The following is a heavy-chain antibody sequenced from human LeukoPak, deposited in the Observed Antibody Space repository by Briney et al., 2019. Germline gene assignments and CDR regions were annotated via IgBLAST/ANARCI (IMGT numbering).Heavy chain of an antibody. CDR3: AKDLVTGSLDY. D-gene: IGHD3-10*01. CDR2: IRYDGSNK. J-gene: IGHJ4*02. CDR1: GFTFSSYE. Sequence: GGSLRLSCAASGFTFSSYEMNWVRQAPGKGLEWVAFIRYDGSNKYYADSVKGRFTISRDNSKNTLYLQMNSLRAEDTAIYYCAKDLVTGSLDYWGQGTLVTVSS. V-gene: IGHV3-30*02.